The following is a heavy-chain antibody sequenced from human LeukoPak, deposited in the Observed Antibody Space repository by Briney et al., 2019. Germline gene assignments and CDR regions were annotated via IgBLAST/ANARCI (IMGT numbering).Heavy chain of an antibody. D-gene: IGHD3-10*01. CDR1: GFTFSSYA. CDR2: ISGSGGST. V-gene: IGHV3-23*01. J-gene: IGHJ5*02. Sequence: PGGSLRLSCAASGFTFSSYAMSWLRQAPGKGLEWVSAISGSGGSTYYTDSEKGRFTITRDNSKNTLYLQMNSLRAEATDVYYCAKAGEAVVRLVSYPNWFDPWGQGTLVTVSS. CDR3: AKAGEAVVRLVSYPNWFDP.